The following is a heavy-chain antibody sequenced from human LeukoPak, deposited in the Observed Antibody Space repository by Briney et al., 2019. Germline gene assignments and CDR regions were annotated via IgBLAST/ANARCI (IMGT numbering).Heavy chain of an antibody. D-gene: IGHD6-19*01. CDR2: IYTSGST. CDR3: ARDSSRSGYYDF. J-gene: IGHJ4*02. V-gene: IGHV4-4*07. Sequence: PSETLSLTCAVYGGSFTDYYWNWIRQPPGKGLEWIGRIYTSGSTNYNPSLKSRLTMSVDTSKNQFSLKLNSVTAADTAVYFCARDSSRSGYYDFWGQGTLVTVSS. CDR1: GGSFTDYY.